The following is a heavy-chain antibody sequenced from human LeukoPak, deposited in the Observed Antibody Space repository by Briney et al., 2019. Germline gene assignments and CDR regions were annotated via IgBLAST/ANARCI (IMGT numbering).Heavy chain of an antibody. CDR3: ARHGKHDAFDI. V-gene: IGHV4-34*01. CDR2: INHSGST. Sequence: SETLSLTCAVYGGSFSGYYWSWIRQPPGKGLEWIGEINHSGSTNYNPSLKSRVTISVDTSKNQFSLKLSSVTAADTAVYYCARHGKHDAFDIWGQGTMVTVSS. D-gene: IGHD1-26*01. J-gene: IGHJ3*02. CDR1: GGSFSGYY.